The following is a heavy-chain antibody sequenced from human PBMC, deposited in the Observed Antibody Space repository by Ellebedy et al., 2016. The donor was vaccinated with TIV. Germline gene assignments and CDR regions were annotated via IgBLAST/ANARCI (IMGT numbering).Heavy chain of an antibody. CDR1: EFAFETDW. Sequence: PGGSLRLSCAASEFAFETDWMTWVRQAPGKGLEWVANINQEGSDKAYVDSVKGRFTIFRDNAKSSLYLQMHSLRAEDTAVYYCARGGATSSRYWRNWGQGALVTVSS. V-gene: IGHV3-7*01. CDR3: ARGGATSSRYWRN. D-gene: IGHD2-2*01. CDR2: INQEGSDK. J-gene: IGHJ4*02.